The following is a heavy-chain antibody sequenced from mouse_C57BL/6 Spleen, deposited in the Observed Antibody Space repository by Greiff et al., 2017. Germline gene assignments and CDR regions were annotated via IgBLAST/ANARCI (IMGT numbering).Heavy chain of an antibody. D-gene: IGHD1-1*01. CDR1: GYTFTDYY. Sequence: EVKLQQSGPELVKPGASVKISCKASGYTFTDYYMNWVKQSHGKSLEWIGDINPNNGGTSYNQKFKGKATLTVDKSSSTAYMELSSLTSEDSAVXYCARRRLLRSYWYFDVWGTGTTVTVSS. J-gene: IGHJ1*03. CDR2: INPNNGGT. V-gene: IGHV1-26*01. CDR3: ARRRLLRSYWYFDV.